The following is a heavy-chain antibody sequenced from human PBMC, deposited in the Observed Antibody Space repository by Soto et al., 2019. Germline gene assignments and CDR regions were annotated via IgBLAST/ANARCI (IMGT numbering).Heavy chain of an antibody. Sequence: GGSLRLSCAASGITFSNYAMNWVRQGPGKGLEWVSALSGSGASAYYADAVKGRFTISRDNSKNTLYLQMNSLRPEDTAVYYYAKDVRWDYYFYYGMDVWGQGTTVTVSS. CDR1: GITFSNYA. D-gene: IGHD1-26*01. J-gene: IGHJ6*02. V-gene: IGHV3-23*01. CDR2: LSGSGASA. CDR3: AKDVRWDYYFYYGMDV.